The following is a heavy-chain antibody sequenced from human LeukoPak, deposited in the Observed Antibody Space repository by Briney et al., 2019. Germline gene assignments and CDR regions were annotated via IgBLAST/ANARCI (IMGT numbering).Heavy chain of an antibody. CDR3: ARGISYSSGWFYFDY. CDR2: ISGSGGST. D-gene: IGHD6-19*01. Sequence: GGSLRLSCAASGFTFSSYGMHWVRQAPGKGLEWVSAISGSGGSTYYADSVKGRFTISRDNSKNTVYLQMNSLRVEDTAVYHCARGISYSSGWFYFDYWGQGTLVTVSS. J-gene: IGHJ4*02. V-gene: IGHV3-23*01. CDR1: GFTFSSYG.